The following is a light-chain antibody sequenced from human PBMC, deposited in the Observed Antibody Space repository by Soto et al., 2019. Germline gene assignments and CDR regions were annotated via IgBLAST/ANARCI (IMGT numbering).Light chain of an antibody. CDR3: QQYGSSPRT. J-gene: IGKJ1*01. V-gene: IGKV3-20*01. CDR2: GSS. CDR1: QSVSSSY. Sequence: EIVLTQSPGTLSLSPGERATLSCRASQSVSSSYLAWYQQKPGQAPRLLIYGSSRRATGIPDRFSGSGSGTDITLSISRLETEDFAVYYCQQYGSSPRTFGQGTKVEIK.